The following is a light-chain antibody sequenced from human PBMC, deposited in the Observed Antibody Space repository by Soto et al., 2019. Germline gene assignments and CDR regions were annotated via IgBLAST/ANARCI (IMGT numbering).Light chain of an antibody. J-gene: IGKJ5*01. V-gene: IGKV3-20*01. CDR2: GTS. CDR3: QQYGSSIT. CDR1: QSVSSGY. Sequence: EIVMTQCPATLFVSPGERATLSCRASQSVSSGYLAWYQQKPGQAPGLRIYGTSSRATGIPDRLSGSGSGTDFTLTISRLEPEDSAVYYCQQYGSSITFGQGTRLEIK.